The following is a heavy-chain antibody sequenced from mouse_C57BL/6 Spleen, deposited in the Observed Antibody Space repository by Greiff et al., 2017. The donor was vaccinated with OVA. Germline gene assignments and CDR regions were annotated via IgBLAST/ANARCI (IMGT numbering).Heavy chain of an antibody. CDR1: GYAFSSSW. CDR3: ARDRDFDY. Sequence: VQGVESGPELVKPGASVKISCKASGYAFSSSWMNWVKQRPGKGLEWIGRIYPGDGDTNYNGKFKGKATLTADKSSSTAYMQLSSLTSEDSAVYFCARDRDFDYWGQGTTLTVSS. CDR2: IYPGDGDT. V-gene: IGHV1-82*01. J-gene: IGHJ2*01.